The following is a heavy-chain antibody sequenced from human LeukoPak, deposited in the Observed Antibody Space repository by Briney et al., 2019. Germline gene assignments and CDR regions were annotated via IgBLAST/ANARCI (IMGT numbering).Heavy chain of an antibody. Sequence: KPSETLSLTCTVSGGSISSSGYYWGWIRQPPGKGLEGIGSIYYSGSTYYNPSLKSRVTISVDTSKNQFSLKLSSVTAADTAVYYCARQPSSWYWIFGYFDYWGQGTLVTVSS. CDR2: IYYSGST. CDR1: GGSISSSGYY. J-gene: IGHJ4*02. D-gene: IGHD6-13*01. V-gene: IGHV4-39*01. CDR3: ARQPSSWYWIFGYFDY.